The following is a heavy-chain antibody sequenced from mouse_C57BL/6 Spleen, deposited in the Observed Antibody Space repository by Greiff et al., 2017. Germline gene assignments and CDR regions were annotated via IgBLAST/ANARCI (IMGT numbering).Heavy chain of an antibody. Sequence: VQLQQSGPVLVKPGASVKMSCKASGYTFTDYYMNWVKQSHGKSLEWIGVINPYNGGTSYNQKFKGKATLTVDKSSSTAYMELNSLTSEDSAVYYCARNGEYSNYYAMDYWGQGTSVTVSS. CDR1: GYTFTDYY. CDR2: INPYNGGT. D-gene: IGHD2-5*01. CDR3: ARNGEYSNYYAMDY. J-gene: IGHJ4*01. V-gene: IGHV1-19*01.